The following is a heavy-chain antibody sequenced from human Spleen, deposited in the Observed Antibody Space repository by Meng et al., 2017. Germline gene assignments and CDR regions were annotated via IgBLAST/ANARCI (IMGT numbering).Heavy chain of an antibody. Sequence: QELLVQSGTEVKKHGASVKVSCQASGYTLTGYYIHWIRQAPGQGLEWMGRINPKSGDTHYAQKFQARVTMTGDTSISTAYMELSGLRSDDTAMYYCARDEDISAAGKLFGDYWGQGTLVTVSS. D-gene: IGHD6-25*01. CDR1: GYTLTGYY. CDR2: INPKSGDT. J-gene: IGHJ4*02. V-gene: IGHV1-2*06. CDR3: ARDEDISAAGKLFGDY.